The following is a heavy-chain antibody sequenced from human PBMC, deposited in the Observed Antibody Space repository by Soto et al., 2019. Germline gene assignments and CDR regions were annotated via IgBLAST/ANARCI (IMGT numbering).Heavy chain of an antibody. Sequence: EVQLLESGGGLVQPGGSLRLSCAISGFTFSSYAMSWVRQAPGKGLEWVSDISGSGDSTHYADSVKGRFTISRDNSKNTLHLQMNSLRAEDTAIYYCAKSAYISGWYFDRWGRGTLVTVSS. D-gene: IGHD6-19*01. CDR3: AKSAYISGWYFDR. CDR1: GFTFSSYA. CDR2: ISGSGDST. V-gene: IGHV3-23*01. J-gene: IGHJ2*01.